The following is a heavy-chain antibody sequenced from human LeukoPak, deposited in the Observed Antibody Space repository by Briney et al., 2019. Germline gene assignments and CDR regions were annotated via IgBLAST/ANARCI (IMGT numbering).Heavy chain of an antibody. J-gene: IGHJ4*02. V-gene: IGHV1-2*02. CDR1: GYTFTGYY. D-gene: IGHD3-22*01. Sequence: ASVKVSCKASGYTFTGYYMHWVRQAPGQGLEWMGWINPNSGGTNYAQKFQGRVTMTRDTSISTAYMEPSRLRSDDTAVYYCASAPKYYYDSSGYYFDYWGQGTLVTVSS. CDR2: INPNSGGT. CDR3: ASAPKYYYDSSGYYFDY.